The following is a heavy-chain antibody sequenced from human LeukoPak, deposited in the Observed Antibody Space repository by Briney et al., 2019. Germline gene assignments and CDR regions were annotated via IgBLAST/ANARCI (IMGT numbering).Heavy chain of an antibody. CDR2: IKQDGSEK. CDR3: ARDLGQYYDTSDNWFDP. D-gene: IGHD3-22*01. V-gene: IGHV3-7*01. Sequence: GGSLRLSCAASGFTFSKHWMSWVRQAPGKGLEWVANIKQDGSEKYYVDSVKGRFTISRDNAKNSLYLQMNSLRAEDTAVYYCARDLGQYYDTSDNWFDPWGQGTLVTVSS. CDR1: GFTFSKHW. J-gene: IGHJ5*02.